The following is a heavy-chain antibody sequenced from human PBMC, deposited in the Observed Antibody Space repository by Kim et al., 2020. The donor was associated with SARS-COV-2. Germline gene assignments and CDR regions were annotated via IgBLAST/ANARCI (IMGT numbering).Heavy chain of an antibody. Sequence: GGSLRLSCAASGFTFSSYLMSWVRQAPGKGLEWVSNINQDGSDKYYVDSVKGRFTISRDNAKNSLYLQMNSMRAEDTAVYYCARDFWSGTPDRGYAAFDICGAGTIVTVSS. V-gene: IGHV3-7*01. CDR3: ARDFWSGTPDRGYAAFDI. D-gene: IGHD3-3*01. CDR1: GFTFSSYL. J-gene: IGHJ3*02. CDR2: INQDGSDK.